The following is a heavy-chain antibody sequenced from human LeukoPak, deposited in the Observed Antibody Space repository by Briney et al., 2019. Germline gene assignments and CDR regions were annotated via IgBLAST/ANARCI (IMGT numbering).Heavy chain of an antibody. CDR1: GGTFISYA. D-gene: IGHD4-17*01. J-gene: IGHJ4*02. V-gene: IGHV1-69*01. CDR2: IIPIFGRA. CDR3: ARGINGDYLLVDY. Sequence: GSSVKVSCKGSGGTFISYAISWVRQAPGQGVEWMGGIIPIFGRANYAQKFQGRVTITAEEATRTAYMELSSLRSEHTAVYYCARGINGDYLLVDYWGQGTLVTVSS.